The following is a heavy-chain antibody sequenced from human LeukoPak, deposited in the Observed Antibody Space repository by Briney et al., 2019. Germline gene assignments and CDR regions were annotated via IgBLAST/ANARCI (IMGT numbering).Heavy chain of an antibody. CDR1: GGSISSYY. V-gene: IGHV4-59*12. J-gene: IGHJ4*02. CDR2: ISYSGST. CDR3: ARDYCSGGSCYSS. D-gene: IGHD2-15*01. Sequence: PSETLSLTCTVSGGSISSYYWSWIRQPPGKGLEWIGYISYSGSTNYNPSLKSRVTISVDTSKNQFSLNLSSVTAADTAVYYCARDYCSGGSCYSSWGQGTLVTVSS.